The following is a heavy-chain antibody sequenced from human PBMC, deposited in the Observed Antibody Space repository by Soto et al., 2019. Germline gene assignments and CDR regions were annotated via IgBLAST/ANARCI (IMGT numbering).Heavy chain of an antibody. V-gene: IGHV5-10-1*01. J-gene: IGHJ5*02. CDR2: IDPSDSYT. Sequence: PGESLKISCKGSGYSFTSYWISWVRQMPGKGLEWMGRIDPSDSYTNYSPSFQGHVTISADKSISTAYLQWSSLKASDTAMYYCARHIRPYDLLTPRVIDPRGQGTLVTVSS. D-gene: IGHD3-9*01. CDR3: ARHIRPYDLLTPRVIDP. CDR1: GYSFTSYW.